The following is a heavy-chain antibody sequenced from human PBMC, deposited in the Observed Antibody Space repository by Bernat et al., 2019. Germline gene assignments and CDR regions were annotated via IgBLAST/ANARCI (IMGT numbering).Heavy chain of an antibody. Sequence: QVQLVESGGGVVQPGKSLKLSCTASGFTFSSYAMNWVRQAPGKGLEWVAVISYDGSNKYYADSVKGRFTISRDNSKNTLYLQMNSLRAEDTAVYYCARDHRYYYDSSGYYPTDDYWGQGTLVTVSS. V-gene: IGHV3-30-3*01. D-gene: IGHD3-22*01. CDR1: GFTFSSYA. CDR3: ARDHRYYYDSSGYYPTDDY. J-gene: IGHJ4*02. CDR2: ISYDGSNK.